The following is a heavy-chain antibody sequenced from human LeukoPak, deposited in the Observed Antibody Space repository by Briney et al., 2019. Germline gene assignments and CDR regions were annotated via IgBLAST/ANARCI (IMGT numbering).Heavy chain of an antibody. CDR3: AKGNSGYYGGNWFDP. CDR1: GFSFSNFP. V-gene: IGHV3-23*01. D-gene: IGHD3-22*01. Sequence: GGSLRLSCAAPGFSFSNFPMSWVRQAPGKGLEWVSSISDSGHSTYYADSVKGRFTISRDNSKNTLYLQMTSLRAEDTAVYYCAKGNSGYYGGNWFDPWGQGTLVTVSS. J-gene: IGHJ5*02. CDR2: ISDSGHST.